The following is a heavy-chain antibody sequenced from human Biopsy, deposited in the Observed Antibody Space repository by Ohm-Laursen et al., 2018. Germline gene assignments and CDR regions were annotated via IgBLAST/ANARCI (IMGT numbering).Heavy chain of an antibody. D-gene: IGHD3-22*01. CDR3: AKIAFDSSGANTMRDY. Sequence: GSLRLSCTASGFNVDSYAMTWVRQAPGRGLECVSVISGSGAYTYYADSVKGRFTISRDNSKNTLYLQMNNLRAEDTAVYYCAKIAFDSSGANTMRDYWGQGTLVTVFS. CDR1: GFNVDSYA. CDR2: ISGSGAYT. J-gene: IGHJ4*02. V-gene: IGHV3-23*01.